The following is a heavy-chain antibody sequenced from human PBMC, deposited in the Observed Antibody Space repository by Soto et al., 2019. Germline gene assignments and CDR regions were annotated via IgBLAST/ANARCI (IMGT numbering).Heavy chain of an antibody. Sequence: PSETLSLTCTVSGGSISSSSYCWGWIRQPPGKGLEWIGSIYYSGSTYYNPSLKSRVTISVDTSKNQFSLKLSSVTAADTAVYYCARQAFGGVIAPGYYYYGMDVWGQGTTVTVSS. J-gene: IGHJ6*02. CDR1: GGSISSSSYC. V-gene: IGHV4-39*01. CDR2: IYYSGST. D-gene: IGHD3-16*02. CDR3: ARQAFGGVIAPGYYYYGMDV.